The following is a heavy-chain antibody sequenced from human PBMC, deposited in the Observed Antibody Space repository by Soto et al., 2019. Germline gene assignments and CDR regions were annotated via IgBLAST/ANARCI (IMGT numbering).Heavy chain of an antibody. CDR2: ISSNSNYI. CDR1: GFTFSTYT. CDR3: SGGYGSGDY. J-gene: IGHJ4*02. Sequence: EVHLVESGGGLVKPGGSLRLSCAASGFTFSTYTMNWVRQAPGKGLEWVSSISSNSNYIYYADSVKGRFTISRDNAKNSLYLQMNSLRVEDAAVYYCSGGYGSGDYWGRGTLVTVSS. D-gene: IGHD3-10*01. V-gene: IGHV3-21*01.